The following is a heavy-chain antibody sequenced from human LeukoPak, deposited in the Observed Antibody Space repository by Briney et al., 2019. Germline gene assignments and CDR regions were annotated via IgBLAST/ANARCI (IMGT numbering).Heavy chain of an antibody. D-gene: IGHD4-11*01. J-gene: IGHJ6*02. CDR3: ARDQYHYYGMDV. Sequence: GGSLRLSCAASGFTFSSYEMNWVRQAPGKGPEWVSYIRSRGSTIYYADSVKGRFTISRDNAKNSLYLQMNSLRAEDTAVYYCARDQYHYYGMDVWGQGTTVTVSS. CDR1: GFTFSSYE. V-gene: IGHV3-48*03. CDR2: IRSRGSTI.